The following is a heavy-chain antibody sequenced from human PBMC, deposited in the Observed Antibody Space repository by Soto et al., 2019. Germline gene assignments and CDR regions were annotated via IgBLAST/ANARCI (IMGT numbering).Heavy chain of an antibody. J-gene: IGHJ5*02. CDR1: GGSFNAYY. CDR2: INHSGNT. D-gene: IGHD2-21*01. CDR3: ARVVVGPTNWFDP. Sequence: SETLSLTCAVSGGSFNAYYWSWIRQSPGKGLEWIGEINHSGNTNYNSALKSRVTISVDTSKNQFPLNLTSVTAADTAVYYCARVVVGPTNWFDPWGQGTLVTSPQ. V-gene: IGHV4-34*01.